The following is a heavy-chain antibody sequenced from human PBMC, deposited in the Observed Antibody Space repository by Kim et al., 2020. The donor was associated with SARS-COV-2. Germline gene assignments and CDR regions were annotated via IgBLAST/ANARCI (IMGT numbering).Heavy chain of an antibody. CDR1: GGSFSGYY. CDR3: ARGGELRGIMGHYYYGMDV. CDR2: INHSGST. D-gene: IGHD1-7*01. V-gene: IGHV4-34*01. Sequence: SETLSLTCAVYGGSFSGYYWSWIRQPPGKGLEWIGEINHSGSTNYNPSLKSRVTISVDTSKNQFSLKLSSVTAADTTVYYCARGGELRGIMGHYYYGMDVWGQGTTVTVSS. J-gene: IGHJ6*02.